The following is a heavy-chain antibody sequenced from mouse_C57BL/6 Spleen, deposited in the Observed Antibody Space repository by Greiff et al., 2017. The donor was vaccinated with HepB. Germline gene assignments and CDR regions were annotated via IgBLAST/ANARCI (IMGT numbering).Heavy chain of an antibody. CDR2: IYPGDGDT. Sequence: VQLQQSGPELVKPGASVKISCKASGYAFSSSWMNWVKQRPGKGLEWIGRIYPGDGDTNYNGKFKGKATLTADKSSSTADMQLRSLTSEDSAVYFCAREEGFAYWGQGTLVTVSA. V-gene: IGHV1-82*01. CDR1: GYAFSSSW. J-gene: IGHJ3*01. CDR3: AREEGFAY.